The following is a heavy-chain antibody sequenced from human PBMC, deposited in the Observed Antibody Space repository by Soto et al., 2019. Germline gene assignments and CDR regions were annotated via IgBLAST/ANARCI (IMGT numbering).Heavy chain of an antibody. CDR3: ARDDYGDYVDYFDY. CDR1: GFSLSTSGMG. CDR2: IYWDDDK. V-gene: IGHV2-5*02. J-gene: IGHJ4*02. D-gene: IGHD4-17*01. Sequence: QITLKESGPTLVKPTQTLTLTCTFSGFSLSTSGMGVGWIRQPPGKALEWLALIYWDDDKRYSPSLKSRLTTXKXTXTNQVVLTMTNMDPVDTATYYCARDDYGDYVDYFDYWGQGTLVTVSS.